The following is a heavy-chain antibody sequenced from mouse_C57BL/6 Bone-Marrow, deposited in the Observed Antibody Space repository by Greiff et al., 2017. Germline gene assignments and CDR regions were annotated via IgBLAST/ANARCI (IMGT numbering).Heavy chain of an antibody. CDR2: IDPETGGT. CDR1: GYTFTDYE. J-gene: IGHJ3*01. D-gene: IGHD2-4*01. CDR3: TREGIYYDYVGGGPAWFAY. V-gene: IGHV1-15*01. Sequence: VQLQQPGAELVRPGTSVKLSCKASGYTFTDYEMHWVKQTPVHGLEWIGAIDPETGGTAYNQEFKGKAILTADKSSSTAYMELRSLTSEDSAVYYCTREGIYYDYVGGGPAWFAYWGQGTLVTVSA.